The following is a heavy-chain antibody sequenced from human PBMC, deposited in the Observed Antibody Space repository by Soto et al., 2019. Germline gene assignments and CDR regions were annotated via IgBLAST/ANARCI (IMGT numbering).Heavy chain of an antibody. CDR3: ARVVQYYDSSGPGVSFDY. V-gene: IGHV3-48*01. D-gene: IGHD3-22*01. CDR2: ISSSSSTI. Sequence: EVQLVESGGGLVQPGGSLRLSCAASGFTFGSYSMNWVRQAPGKGLEWVSYISSSSSTIYYADSVKGRFTISRDNAKNSLYLQMNSLRAEDTAVYYCARVVQYYDSSGPGVSFDYWGQGTLVTVSS. CDR1: GFTFGSYS. J-gene: IGHJ4*02.